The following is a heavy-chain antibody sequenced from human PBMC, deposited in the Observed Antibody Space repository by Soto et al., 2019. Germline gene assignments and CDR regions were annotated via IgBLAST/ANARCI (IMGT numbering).Heavy chain of an antibody. CDR1: GYTLTELS. Sequence: ASVKVSCKVSGYTLTELSMHWVRLAPGKGLEWMGWISAYNGNTNYAQKLQGRVTMTTDTSTSTAYMELRSLRFDDTAVYYCARDEWFGSDYFDYWGQGTLVTVSS. CDR2: ISAYNGNT. CDR3: ARDEWFGSDYFDY. V-gene: IGHV1-18*01. D-gene: IGHD3-10*01. J-gene: IGHJ4*02.